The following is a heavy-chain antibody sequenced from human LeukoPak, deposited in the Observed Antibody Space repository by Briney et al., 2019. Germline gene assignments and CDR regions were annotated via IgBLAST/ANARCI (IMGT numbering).Heavy chain of an antibody. D-gene: IGHD6-6*01. V-gene: IGHV5-51*01. Sequence: GESLKISCKGSGYSFSSYWIGWVRQMPGKGLEWMGIIYPGDSETRYSPSFQGQVTISADKSISTAYVQWSSLKASDTAMYYYARQDYSSSPFDYWGQGTLVTVSS. J-gene: IGHJ4*02. CDR2: IYPGDSET. CDR1: GYSFSSYW. CDR3: ARQDYSSSPFDY.